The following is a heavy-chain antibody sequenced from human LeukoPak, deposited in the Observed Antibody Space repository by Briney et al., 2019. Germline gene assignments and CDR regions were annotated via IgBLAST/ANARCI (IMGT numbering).Heavy chain of an antibody. CDR2: ISTGSSYI. V-gene: IGHV3-21*01. J-gene: IGHJ5*02. CDR1: GFTFNRYN. D-gene: IGHD2-15*01. CDR3: ARGADGVSSNSRGWFDP. Sequence: GGSLRLSCAASGFTFNRYNMNWVRRAPGKGLEWVSSISTGSSYIYYADSVRGRFTISRDNAKNSLYLQTNSLRAEDTAVYSCARGADGVSSNSRGWFDPWGQGTLVTVSS.